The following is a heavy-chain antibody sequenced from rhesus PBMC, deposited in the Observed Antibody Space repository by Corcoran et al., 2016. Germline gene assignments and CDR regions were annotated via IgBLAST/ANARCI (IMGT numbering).Heavy chain of an antibody. CDR1: GGSISSNY. J-gene: IGHJ5-1*01. CDR2: ISGSGGST. D-gene: IGHD6-37*01. CDR3: ARSTSGGWDRFDV. Sequence: QVQLQESGPGLVKPSETLSLTCAVSGGSISSNYWSWIRQPPGKGLEWIGRISGSGGSTNYNPSLKSRVTISTDTSKTQFSRKLSSVTAADTAVYYCARSTSGGWDRFDVWGPGVLVTVSS. V-gene: IGHV4-160*01.